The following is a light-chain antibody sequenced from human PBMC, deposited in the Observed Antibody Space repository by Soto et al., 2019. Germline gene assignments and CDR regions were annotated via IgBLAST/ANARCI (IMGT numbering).Light chain of an antibody. CDR3: SSYTTSSTVV. CDR2: EVS. J-gene: IGLJ2*01. V-gene: IGLV2-14*01. CDR1: SSDVGPYNY. Sequence: QSALTQPASVSGSPGQSITISCTETSSDVGPYNYVSWYQQHPGKAPKVMIYEVSNRPSGVSNRFSGSKSGNTASLTISGLQAEDEADYYCSSYTTSSTVVFGGGTKLTVL.